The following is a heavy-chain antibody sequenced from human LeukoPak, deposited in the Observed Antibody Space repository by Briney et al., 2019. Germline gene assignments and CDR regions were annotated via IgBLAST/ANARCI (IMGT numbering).Heavy chain of an antibody. CDR2: INHRGTT. V-gene: IGHV4-34*01. CDR1: GGSFSEHY. D-gene: IGHD5-18*01. J-gene: IGHJ4*02. CDR3: ARRASHYSYGLRAIDY. Sequence: PSETLSLTSAVSGGSFSEHYWNCIRQPSGKGLEWIGEINHRGTTNYNASLKSRVTISVDTSKNHLSLKLNSMTAADTAVYYCARRASHYSYGLRAIDYWGQGNLVTVSS.